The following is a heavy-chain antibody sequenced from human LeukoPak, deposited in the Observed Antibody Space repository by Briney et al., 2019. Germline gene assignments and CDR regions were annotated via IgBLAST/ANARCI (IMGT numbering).Heavy chain of an antibody. J-gene: IGHJ5*02. CDR3: STGEYWFDP. Sequence: PSETLSLTCTVSGGSISSYYWGWIRQPPGKGLEWIGNIFYSGSTYYSPSLKSRVTISLDTSRNQFSLKLSSVTAADTAVYYCSTGEYWFDPWGQGTLVTVSS. D-gene: IGHD7-27*01. CDR1: GGSISSYY. V-gene: IGHV4-59*04. CDR2: IFYSGST.